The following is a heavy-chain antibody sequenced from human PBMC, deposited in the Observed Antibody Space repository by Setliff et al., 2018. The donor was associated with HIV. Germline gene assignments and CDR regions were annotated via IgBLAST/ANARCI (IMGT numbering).Heavy chain of an antibody. CDR2: ITTYKGNT. V-gene: IGHV1-18*01. Sequence: ASVKVSCKASGYIFTSYAISWVRQAPGQGLEWMGWITTYKGNTNYAQKFQGRATMTTDTSTRTVYMDLRSLRSDDTAVYYCMRDPSGYDASGYYSLRWYFDLWGRGTLVTVSS. CDR1: GYIFTSYA. D-gene: IGHD3-22*01. J-gene: IGHJ2*01. CDR3: MRDPSGYDASGYYSLRWYFDL.